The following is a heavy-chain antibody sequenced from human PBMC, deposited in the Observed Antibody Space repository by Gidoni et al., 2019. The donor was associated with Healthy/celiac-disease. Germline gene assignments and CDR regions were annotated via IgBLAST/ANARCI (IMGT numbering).Heavy chain of an antibody. D-gene: IGHD3-3*01. CDR2: ISSSGSTI. Sequence: EVQLVESGGGLVQPGGYLRLSCAASGFTFSSYEMNWVRQAPGKGLECVSYISSSGSTIYYADSVKGRFTISRDNAKNSLYLQMNSLRAEDTAVYYCARGNYDFWSGYRLNDAFDIWGQGTMVTVSS. CDR3: ARGNYDFWSGYRLNDAFDI. V-gene: IGHV3-48*03. J-gene: IGHJ3*02. CDR1: GFTFSSYE.